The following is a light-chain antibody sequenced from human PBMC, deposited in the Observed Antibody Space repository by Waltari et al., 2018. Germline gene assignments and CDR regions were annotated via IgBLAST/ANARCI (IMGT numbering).Light chain of an antibody. Sequence: IVMTQSPDSLAVSLGERATVTCRYSQSALYTNNKNYLGWYQQKPGQPPKLLIDWASTRESGVPDRFSGSGSGTDFTLTISSLQAEDVAVYYCQQFYTTPMTFGQGTRLEIK. V-gene: IGKV4-1*01. CDR1: QSALYTNNKNY. CDR2: WAS. J-gene: IGKJ5*01. CDR3: QQFYTTPMT.